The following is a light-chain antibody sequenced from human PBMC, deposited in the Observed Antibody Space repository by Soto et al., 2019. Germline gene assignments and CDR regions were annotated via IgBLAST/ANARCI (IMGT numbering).Light chain of an antibody. CDR1: QHVDRY. J-gene: IGKJ1*01. CDR3: QQSSNIPWT. Sequence: DIQMTQSPSSLSASVGDSVTITWRTSQHVDRYLSWYQQIPGRAPKLLIYSASSLVSGVPPRFRGSASGTEFTLSISRLQREDFATYFCQQSSNIPWTFGQGTRWIS. V-gene: IGKV1-39*01. CDR2: SAS.